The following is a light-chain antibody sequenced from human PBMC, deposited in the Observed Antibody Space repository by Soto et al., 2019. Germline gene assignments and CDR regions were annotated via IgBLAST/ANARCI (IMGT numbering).Light chain of an antibody. CDR3: QQRYSTPTT. Sequence: DIQMTQSPSSLSASVGDRVTITCRASQSISNYLNWYQQKPGKAPKFLISAASGLQSGVPSRFRGSGSGTDFPLPISSLQPEYFATYYCQQRYSTPTTCGGGTRVETK. CDR1: QSISNY. CDR2: AAS. J-gene: IGKJ4*01. V-gene: IGKV1-39*01.